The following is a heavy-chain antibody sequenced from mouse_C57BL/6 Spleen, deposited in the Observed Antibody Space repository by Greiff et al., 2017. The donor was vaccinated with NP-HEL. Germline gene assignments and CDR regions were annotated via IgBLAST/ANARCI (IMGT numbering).Heavy chain of an antibody. D-gene: IGHD1-1*01. CDR1: GYTFTSYW. CDR2: IHPNSGST. J-gene: IGHJ2*01. CDR3: SHGSSRYYFDY. V-gene: IGHV1-64*01. Sequence: QVQLQQPGAELVKPGASVKLSCKASGYTFTSYWMHWVKQRPGQGLEWIGMIHPNSGSTNYNEKFKSKATLTVDKSSSTAYMQLSSLTSEDSAVYYCSHGSSRYYFDYWGQGTTLTVSS.